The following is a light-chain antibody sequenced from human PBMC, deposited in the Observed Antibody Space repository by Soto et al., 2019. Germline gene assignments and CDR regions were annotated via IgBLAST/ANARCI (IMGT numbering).Light chain of an antibody. CDR1: QSLLHSNGYNY. V-gene: IGKV2-28*01. CDR2: LGS. J-gene: IGKJ3*01. Sequence: DIVMTQSPLSLPVTPGEPASISCRSSQSLLHSNGYNYLDWYLQKPGQSPQLLIYLGSNLASGVPDRFSGSGSGTDFTLKISRVEAEDVGVYYCMQALQSPLTVGPGTKVDIK. CDR3: MQALQSPLT.